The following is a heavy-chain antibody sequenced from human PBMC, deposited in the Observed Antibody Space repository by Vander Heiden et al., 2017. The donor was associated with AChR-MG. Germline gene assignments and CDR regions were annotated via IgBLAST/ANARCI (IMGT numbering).Heavy chain of an antibody. CDR3: LGIPYYLYYFHMDV. CDR1: GFPFSNYW. CDR2: IKFNGTEK. V-gene: IGHV3-7*01. Sequence: EAQLVESGGGLVQPGGSLRRSCAAYGFPFSNYWMSWVRQAPGKGLEWVANIKFNGTEKHYAGSVKGRFTISRDNARNSLYLQMNSLRVEDTAVYYCLGIPYYLYYFHMDVWGKGTTVTVSS. D-gene: IGHD1-20*01. J-gene: IGHJ6*03.